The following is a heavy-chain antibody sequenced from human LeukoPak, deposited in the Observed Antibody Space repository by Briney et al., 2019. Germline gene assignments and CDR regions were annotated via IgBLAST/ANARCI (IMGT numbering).Heavy chain of an antibody. V-gene: IGHV3-21*01. Sequence: PGGSLRLSCAASGFTFSSYSMNWVRQAPGKGLEWVSSISSSSSYIYYADSVKGRFTISRDNAKNSLYLQMNSLRAEDTAVYYCARGRQYDTVGSNDAFDIWGQGTMVTVSS. J-gene: IGHJ3*02. D-gene: IGHD3-22*01. CDR3: ARGRQYDTVGSNDAFDI. CDR1: GFTFSSYS. CDR2: ISSSSSYI.